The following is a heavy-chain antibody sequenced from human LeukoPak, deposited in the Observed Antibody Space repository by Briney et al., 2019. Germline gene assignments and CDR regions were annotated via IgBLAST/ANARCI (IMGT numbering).Heavy chain of an antibody. V-gene: IGHV4-30-4*01. CDR3: AREPIRRITIFGVVIIPDY. CDR2: IYYSGST. Sequence: SWVRQPPGKGLEWIGYIYYSGSTYYNPSLKSRVTISVDTSKNQFSLKLSSVTAADTAVYYCAREPIRRITIFGVVIIPDYWGQGTLVTVSS. D-gene: IGHD3-3*01. J-gene: IGHJ4*02.